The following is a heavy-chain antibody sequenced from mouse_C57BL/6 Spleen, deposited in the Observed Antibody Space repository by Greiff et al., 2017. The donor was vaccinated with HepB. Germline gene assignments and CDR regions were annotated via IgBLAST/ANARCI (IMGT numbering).Heavy chain of an antibody. Sequence: VQLQQPGAELVKPGASVKLSCKASGYTFTSYWMQWVKQRPGQGLEWIGEIDPSDSYTNYNQKFKGKATLTVDTSSSTAYMQLSSLTSEESAVYYCARRGYYYGSSDYAMDYWGQGTSVTVSS. CDR2: IDPSDSYT. D-gene: IGHD1-1*01. CDR3: ARRGYYYGSSDYAMDY. V-gene: IGHV1-50*01. J-gene: IGHJ4*01. CDR1: GYTFTSYW.